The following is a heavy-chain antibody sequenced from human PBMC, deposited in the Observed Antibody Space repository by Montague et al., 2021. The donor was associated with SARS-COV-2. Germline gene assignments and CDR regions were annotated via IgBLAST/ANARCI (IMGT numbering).Heavy chain of an antibody. CDR2: IDWDDDK. D-gene: IGHD3-9*01. CDR1: GFSLSTSGMR. J-gene: IGHJ4*02. V-gene: IGHV2-70*04. CDR3: ARSYYDILTAYYTPFDY. Sequence: PALVKPTQTLTLTCTFSGFSLSTSGMRASWIRQPPGKALEWLARIDWDDDKFYSTPLKTRLTISKDTSKNQVVLTMTNMEPVDTATYYCARSYYDILTAYYTPFDYGGQGTLVTVSS.